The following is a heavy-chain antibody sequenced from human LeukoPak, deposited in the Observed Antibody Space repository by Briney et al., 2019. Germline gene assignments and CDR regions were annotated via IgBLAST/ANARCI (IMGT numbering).Heavy chain of an antibody. D-gene: IGHD5-18*01. CDR1: GFTVSSNY. V-gene: IGHV3-23*01. Sequence: GGSLRLSCAASGFTVSSNYMSWVRQAPGKGLEWVSAISGSGGSTYYADSVKGRFTISRDNSKNTLYLQMNSLRAEDTAIYYCAKGAGGFSYYNWFDPWGQGTLVTVSS. CDR2: ISGSGGST. J-gene: IGHJ5*02. CDR3: AKGAGGFSYYNWFDP.